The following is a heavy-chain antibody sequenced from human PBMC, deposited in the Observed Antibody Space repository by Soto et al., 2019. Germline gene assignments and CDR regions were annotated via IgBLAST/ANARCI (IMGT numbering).Heavy chain of an antibody. D-gene: IGHD1-26*01. J-gene: IGHJ4*02. CDR1: GFTFSSYG. CDR2: IWYDGSNK. CDR3: VCSTPTAGIVGASYSDY. Sequence: PGGSLRLSCAASGFTFSSYGMHWVRQAPGKGLEWVAVIWYDGSNKYYADSVKGRFTISRDNSKNTLYLQMNSLRAEDTAVYYCVCSTPTAGIVGASYSDYWGQGTLVTVSS. V-gene: IGHV3-33*01.